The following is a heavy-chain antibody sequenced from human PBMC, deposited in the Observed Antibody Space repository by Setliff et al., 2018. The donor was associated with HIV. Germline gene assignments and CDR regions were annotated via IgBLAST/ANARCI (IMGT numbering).Heavy chain of an antibody. Sequence: GGSLRLSCEASGFSFSSYTMNWVRQAPGKGLEWVAVILYDGSNKYYADSVKGRFTISRDNLKKRVYLQMNSLRAEDTAVYYCARASYYYDSSGWVDYWGQGTLVTVSS. CDR2: ILYDGSNK. CDR1: GFSFSSYT. D-gene: IGHD3-22*01. CDR3: ARASYYYDSSGWVDY. V-gene: IGHV3-30*04. J-gene: IGHJ4*02.